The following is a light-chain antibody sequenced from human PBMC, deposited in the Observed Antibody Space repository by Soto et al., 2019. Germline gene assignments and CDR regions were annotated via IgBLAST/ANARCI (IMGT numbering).Light chain of an antibody. CDR3: QQRSYWPRT. CDR2: GAS. Sequence: EIVLTQSPGTLSLSPGERATLSCRASQSVCSYLAWYQQKPGQAPRLLIYGASNRATGIPARFSGSGSGTDFTLTISSLEPEDFAVYYCQQRSYWPRTFGQGTKVDIK. J-gene: IGKJ1*01. V-gene: IGKV3-11*01. CDR1: QSVCSY.